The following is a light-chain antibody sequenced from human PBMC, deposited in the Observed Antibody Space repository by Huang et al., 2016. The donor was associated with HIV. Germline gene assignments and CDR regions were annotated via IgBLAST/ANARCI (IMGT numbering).Light chain of an antibody. CDR3: QQYGSSSYT. CDR2: DAS. CDR1: QRVSSRD. J-gene: IGKJ2*01. V-gene: IGKV3D-20*01. Sequence: EIVLTQSPASLSLSPGERAMLSCGARQRVSSRDLAWFQQQPGLPPRLLIYDASVRAPGIPGRLSGGGSGTGFTLTISRLEPEDFAVYYCQQYGSSSYTFGQGTKLEIK.